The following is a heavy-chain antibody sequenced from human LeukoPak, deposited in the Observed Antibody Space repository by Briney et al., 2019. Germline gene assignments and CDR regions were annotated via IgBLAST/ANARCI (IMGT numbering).Heavy chain of an antibody. Sequence: PGGSLRLSCGASGFTFSSYNMHWVRQAPGKGLEWVAFVYYDGHKKYYVDSVKGRFTISRDNSKNTLYLQMNSLRPEDTAVYYCAKDGSGWNFDYWGQGALVTVSS. CDR2: VYYDGHKK. CDR1: GFTFSSYN. CDR3: AKDGSGWNFDY. V-gene: IGHV3-30*02. D-gene: IGHD6-19*01. J-gene: IGHJ4*02.